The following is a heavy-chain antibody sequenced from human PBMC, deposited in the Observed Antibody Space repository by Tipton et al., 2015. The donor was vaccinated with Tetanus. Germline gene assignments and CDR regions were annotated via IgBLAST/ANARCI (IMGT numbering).Heavy chain of an antibody. V-gene: IGHV4-39*01. CDR3: ARHSRGFIFY. D-gene: IGHD3-10*01. J-gene: IGHJ4*02. Sequence: TLSLTCTVSGGSISRSPYYWGWIRQSPGKGLEWIGSILYSGSTYYTPSLKSRVTVSVDTSTNQFSLNLNSVTAADTGVYYCARHSRGFIFYWGRGTLVTVSS. CDR2: ILYSGST. CDR1: GGSISRSPYY.